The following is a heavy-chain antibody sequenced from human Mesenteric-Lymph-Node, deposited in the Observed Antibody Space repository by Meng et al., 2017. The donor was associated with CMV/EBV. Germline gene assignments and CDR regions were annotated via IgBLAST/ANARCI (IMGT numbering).Heavy chain of an antibody. CDR2: ISGTGSTI. CDR3: ARLGDNFWSGPDAFDI. Sequence: GGSLRLSCAASGSTFRSNEMNWVRQAPGKGLEWVSYISGTGSTIFYADSVKGRFTISRDNAKNSLYLQMNSLRAEDTAVYYCARLGDNFWSGPDAFDIWGQGTMVTVSS. V-gene: IGHV3-48*03. CDR1: GSTFRSNE. J-gene: IGHJ3*02. D-gene: IGHD3-3*01.